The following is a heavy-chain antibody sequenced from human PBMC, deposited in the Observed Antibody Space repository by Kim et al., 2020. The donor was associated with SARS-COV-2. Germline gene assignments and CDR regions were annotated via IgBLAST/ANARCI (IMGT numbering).Heavy chain of an antibody. CDR2: INTNTGNP. CDR3: ARDRYDIFSSADAFDI. D-gene: IGHD3-9*01. J-gene: IGHJ3*02. V-gene: IGHV7-4-1*02. CDR1: GYTFTSYA. Sequence: ASVKVSCKASGYTFTSYAMNWVRQAPGQGLEWMGWINTNTGNPTYAQGFTGRFVFSLDTSVSTAYLQISSLKAEDTAVYYCARDRYDIFSSADAFDIWGQGTMVTVSS.